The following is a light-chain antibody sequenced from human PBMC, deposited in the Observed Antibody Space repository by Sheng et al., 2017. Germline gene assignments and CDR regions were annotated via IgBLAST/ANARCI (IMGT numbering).Light chain of an antibody. Sequence: DIQMTQSPSSLSASVGDRVTITCRASQSISTYLNWYQQKPGKAPNLLIYAASSLQSGVPSRFSGSGSGTFFTLTISSLQPEDFATYYCQQGHSTPRTFGAGTKVEI. CDR2: AAS. J-gene: IGKJ4*01. CDR3: QQGHSTPRT. CDR1: QSISTY. V-gene: IGKV1-39*01.